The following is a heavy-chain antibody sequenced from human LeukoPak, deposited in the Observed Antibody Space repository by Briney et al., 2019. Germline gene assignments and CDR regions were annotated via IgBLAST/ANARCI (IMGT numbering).Heavy chain of an antibody. D-gene: IGHD6-19*01. J-gene: IGHJ4*02. CDR1: GFTFGFTFSRYA. CDR2: ISYDGSNK. Sequence: GGSLRLSCAASGFTFGFTFSRYAMHWVRQAPGKGLEWVAVISYDGSNKYYADSVKGRFTISRDNSKKTLYLQMISLRGEDTAVYYCANGKSEYSSGWPRGTFWGQGTLVTVSS. V-gene: IGHV3-30-3*01. CDR3: ANGKSEYSSGWPRGTF.